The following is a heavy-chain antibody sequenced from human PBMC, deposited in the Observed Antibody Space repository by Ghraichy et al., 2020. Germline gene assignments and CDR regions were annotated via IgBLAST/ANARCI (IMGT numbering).Heavy chain of an antibody. CDR3: ARVVRMVRGVIVYYYYGMDV. CDR2: INHSGST. Sequence: SETLSLTCAVYGGSFSGYYWSWIRQPPGKGLEWIGEINHSGSTNYNPSLKSRVTISVDTSKNQFSLKLSSVTAADTAVYYCARVVRMVRGVIVYYYYGMDVWGQGTTVTVSS. D-gene: IGHD3-10*01. V-gene: IGHV4-34*01. CDR1: GGSFSGYY. J-gene: IGHJ6*02.